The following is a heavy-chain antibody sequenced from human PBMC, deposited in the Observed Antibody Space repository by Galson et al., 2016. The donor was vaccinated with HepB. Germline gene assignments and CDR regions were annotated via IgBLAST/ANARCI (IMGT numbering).Heavy chain of an antibody. CDR2: VNPNTGAT. V-gene: IGHV1-2*02. CDR3: AREGYYYYSSGSYSVFDS. J-gene: IGHJ4*02. D-gene: IGHD3-10*01. CDR1: GYTFTDYY. Sequence: SVKVSCKASGYTFTDYYMRWVRQAPGQGLEWMGWVNPNTGATDYAQKFQGRVTMTRDTSISTVYLELNRLRSDDSAVYYCAREGYYYYSSGSYSVFDSWGQGSLVTVSS.